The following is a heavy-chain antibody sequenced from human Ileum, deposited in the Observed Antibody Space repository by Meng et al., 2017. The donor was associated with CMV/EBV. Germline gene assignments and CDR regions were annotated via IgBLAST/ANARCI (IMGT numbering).Heavy chain of an antibody. CDR2: FYSSDTY. J-gene: IGHJ4*02. Sequence: VPLQESGPGLGKPSETLSLICSVSGDSITTGNSYWSWIRQAPGKDMEWIGRFYSSDTYNYHPSLDSRVTMSLDTSKNQFSLNLRSVTAADTATYYCARGPGASTREGFDYWGLGTLVTVSS. D-gene: IGHD1-26*01. CDR3: ARGPGASTREGFDY. CDR1: GDSITTGNSY. V-gene: IGHV4-61*02.